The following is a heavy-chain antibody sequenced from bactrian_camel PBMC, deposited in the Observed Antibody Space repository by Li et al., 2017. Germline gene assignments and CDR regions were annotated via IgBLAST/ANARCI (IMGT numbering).Heavy chain of an antibody. D-gene: IGHD7*01. CDR2: IRTDGSI. Sequence: HVQLVESGGGSVQAGGSLRLSCAVSGYNYIFKLMGWFRQAPGHECELVSSIRTDGSIYYSNSVKGRFTISQDNAKNSVYLQMNSLKPEDTAMYYCALGEGGGSWDIPVNYDYWGQGTQVTVS. CDR3: ALGEGGGSWDIPVNYDY. V-gene: IGHV3S53*01. J-gene: IGHJ4*01. CDR1: GYNYIFKL.